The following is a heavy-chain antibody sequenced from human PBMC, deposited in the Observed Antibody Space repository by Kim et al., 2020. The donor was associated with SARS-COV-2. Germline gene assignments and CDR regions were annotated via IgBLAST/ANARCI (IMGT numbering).Heavy chain of an antibody. J-gene: IGHJ4*02. D-gene: IGHD2-15*01. V-gene: IGHV3-23*01. Sequence: ADSMKARFTISRDNSKNTLYLKMSNLRVEYTAVYYCAKSGAATPDYHFDYWGQGTPVTVSS. CDR3: AKSGAATPDYHFDY.